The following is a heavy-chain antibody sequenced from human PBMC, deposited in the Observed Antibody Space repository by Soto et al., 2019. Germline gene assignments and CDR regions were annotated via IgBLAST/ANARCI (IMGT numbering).Heavy chain of an antibody. CDR1: GECFSGYY. J-gene: IGHJ3*02. CDR2: INPTGST. Sequence: SETLSLTCGVYGECFSGYYWRWIRQPPGKGLEWIGEINPTGSTNYNPPLKSRVTISVDTSKNQFSLKLNSVTAADTAVYYCARRREQWLVDDVDICGKGTVVT. D-gene: IGHD6-19*01. CDR3: ARRREQWLVDDVDI. V-gene: IGHV4-34*01.